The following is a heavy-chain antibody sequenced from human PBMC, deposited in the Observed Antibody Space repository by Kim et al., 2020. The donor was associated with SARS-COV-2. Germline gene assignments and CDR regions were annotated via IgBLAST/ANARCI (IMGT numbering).Heavy chain of an antibody. CDR2: IIPIFGTA. CDR3: ARGANPYYYDSSGYRGGYFDY. CDR1: GGTFSSYA. D-gene: IGHD3-22*01. J-gene: IGHJ4*02. V-gene: IGHV1-69*13. Sequence: SVKVSCKASGGTFSSYAISWVRQAPGQGLEWMGGIIPIFGTANYAQKFQGRVTITADESTSTAYMELSSLRSEDTAVYYCARGANPYYYDSSGYRGGYFDYWGQGTLVTVSS.